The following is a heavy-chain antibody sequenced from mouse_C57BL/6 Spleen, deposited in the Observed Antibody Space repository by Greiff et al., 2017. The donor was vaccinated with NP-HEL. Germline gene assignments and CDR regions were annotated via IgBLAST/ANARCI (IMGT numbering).Heavy chain of an antibody. CDR1: GYTFTSYW. CDR3: ARGGPSHSYGSSYGY. J-gene: IGHJ2*01. V-gene: IGHV1-55*01. Sequence: QVQLQQPGAELVKPGASVKMSCKASGYTFTSYWITWVKQRPGQGLEWIGDIYPGSGSTNYNEKFKSKATLTVDTSSSTAYMQLSSLISEDSAVYYCARGGPSHSYGSSYGYWGQGTTLTVSS. D-gene: IGHD1-1*01. CDR2: IYPGSGST.